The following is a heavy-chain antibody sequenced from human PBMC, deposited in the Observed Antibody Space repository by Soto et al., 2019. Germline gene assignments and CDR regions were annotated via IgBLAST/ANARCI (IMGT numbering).Heavy chain of an antibody. V-gene: IGHV3-23*01. CDR2: ISGSGGST. CDR1: GFTFSSYA. CDR3: AKYIAAAVTGPPIN. D-gene: IGHD6-13*01. Sequence: PGGSLRLSCAASGFTFSSYAMSWVRQAPGKGLEWVSAISGSGGSTYYADSVKGRFTISRDNSKNTLYLQMNSLRAEDTAVYYCAKYIAAAVTGPPINWGQGTLVTVSS. J-gene: IGHJ4*02.